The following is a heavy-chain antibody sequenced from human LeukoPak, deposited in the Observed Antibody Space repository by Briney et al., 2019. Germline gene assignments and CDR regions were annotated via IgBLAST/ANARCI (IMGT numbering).Heavy chain of an antibody. CDR3: TTIAAAGQYNY. D-gene: IGHD6-13*01. CDR1: GFTFSNAW. Sequence: PGGSLRLSCAASGFTFSNAWMSWVRQAPGKGLEWVGRIKSKTDGGTTDFAAPVKGRFTISRDDSKNTLYLQMNSLNTEDTAVYYCTTIAAAGQYNYWGQGALVIVSS. J-gene: IGHJ4*02. CDR2: IKSKTDGGTT. V-gene: IGHV3-15*01.